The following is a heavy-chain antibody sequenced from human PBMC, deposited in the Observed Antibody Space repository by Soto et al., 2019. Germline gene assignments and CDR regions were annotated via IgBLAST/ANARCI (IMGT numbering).Heavy chain of an antibody. V-gene: IGHV4-34*01. J-gene: IGHJ6*02. D-gene: IGHD6-6*01. Sequence: KTSETLSLTCAVYGGSFSGYYWSWIRQPPGKGLEWIGEINHSGSTNYNPSLKSRVTISVDTSKNQFSLKLSSVTAADTAVYYCARGIEAARRYYYYGMDVWGQGTTVTVSS. CDR2: INHSGST. CDR1: GGSFSGYY. CDR3: ARGIEAARRYYYYGMDV.